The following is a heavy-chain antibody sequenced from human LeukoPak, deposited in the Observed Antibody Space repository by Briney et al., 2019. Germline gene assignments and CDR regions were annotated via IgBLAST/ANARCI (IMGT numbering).Heavy chain of an antibody. CDR2: ISGSGGST. Sequence: PGGSLRLSCAASGFTFSSYAMSWVRQAPGKGLEWVSGISGSGGSTYYADSVKGRFTVSRDNSKNTLYLQMNSLRAEDTAVYYCAKGRIVSYGAYWGQGTLVTVSP. J-gene: IGHJ4*02. D-gene: IGHD1-26*01. CDR1: GFTFSSYA. CDR3: AKGRIVSYGAY. V-gene: IGHV3-23*01.